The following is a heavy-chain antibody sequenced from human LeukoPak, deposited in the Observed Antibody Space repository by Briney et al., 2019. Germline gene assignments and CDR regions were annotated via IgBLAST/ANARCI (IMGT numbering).Heavy chain of an antibody. V-gene: IGHV1-18*01. D-gene: IGHD3-22*01. Sequence: ASVKVSCKASGYSFSSYGISWVRQAPGQGLEWMGWTSAYNGNTNYAQQLQGRVTMTTDTSTSTANMELRSLRSDDTAVYYCARAHPEYYDSRGRNPLDYWGQGTLVTVSS. J-gene: IGHJ4*02. CDR1: GYSFSSYG. CDR2: TSAYNGNT. CDR3: ARAHPEYYDSRGRNPLDY.